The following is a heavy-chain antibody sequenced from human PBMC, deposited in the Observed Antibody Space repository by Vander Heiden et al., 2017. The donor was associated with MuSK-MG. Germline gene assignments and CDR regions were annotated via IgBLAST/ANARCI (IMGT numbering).Heavy chain of an antibody. Sequence: SSYGMHWVRQAPGKGLEWVAVISYDGSNKYYADSVKGRFTISRDNSKKTRYLKMNSLRAEDTAVYYFAKEHSSGYPGDDWGQGTMVTVFS. CDR1: SSYG. CDR3: AKEHSSGYPGDD. CDR2: ISYDGSNK. V-gene: IGHV3-30*18. D-gene: IGHD3-22*01. J-gene: IGHJ4*02.